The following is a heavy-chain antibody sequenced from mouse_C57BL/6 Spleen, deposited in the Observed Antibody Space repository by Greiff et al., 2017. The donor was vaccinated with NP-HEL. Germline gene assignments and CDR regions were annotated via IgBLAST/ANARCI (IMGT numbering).Heavy chain of an antibody. D-gene: IGHD1-1*01. Sequence: VKLVESGPGLVQPSQSLSITCTVSGFSLTSYGVHWVRQSPGKGLEWLGVIWSGGSTDYNAAFISRLSISKDNSKSQVFFKMNSLQADDTAIYYCARGGLTTVVAWFAYWGQGTLVTVSA. CDR3: ARGGLTTVVAWFAY. CDR1: GFSLTSYG. V-gene: IGHV2-2*01. CDR2: IWSGGST. J-gene: IGHJ3*01.